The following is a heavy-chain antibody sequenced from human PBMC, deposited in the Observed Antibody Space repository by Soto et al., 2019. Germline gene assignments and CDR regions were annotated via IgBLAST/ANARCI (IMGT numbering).Heavy chain of an antibody. CDR3: ARSIAY. V-gene: IGHV4-31*03. Sequence: TLSLTCTVSGASISSGGYYWNWIRQHPGKGLEWIGYIYYSGSTYYNPSLKSRVTISVDTSENQFSLKLSSVTAADTAGYYCARSIAYWAQGTLVTVSS. CDR2: IYYSGST. J-gene: IGHJ4*02. CDR1: GASISSGGYY.